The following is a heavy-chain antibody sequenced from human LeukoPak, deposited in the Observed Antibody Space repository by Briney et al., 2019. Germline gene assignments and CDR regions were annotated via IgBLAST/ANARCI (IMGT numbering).Heavy chain of an antibody. CDR1: GYTFTSYA. D-gene: IGHD4-17*01. Sequence: GASVKVYCKASGYTFTSYAMHWVRQAPGQRLEWMGWINAGNGNTKYSQKFQGRVTITRDTSASTAYMELSSLRSEDTAVYYCARWGSTTVTRVFDIWGQGTMVTVSS. J-gene: IGHJ3*02. CDR3: ARWGSTTVTRVFDI. V-gene: IGHV1-3*01. CDR2: INAGNGNT.